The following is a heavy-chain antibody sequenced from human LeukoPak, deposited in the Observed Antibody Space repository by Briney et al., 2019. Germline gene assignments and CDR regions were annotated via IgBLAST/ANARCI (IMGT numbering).Heavy chain of an antibody. Sequence: GGSLRLSCAASGFTFSSYGMHWVRQAPGKGREWVAVIWYDGSNKYYADSVKGRFTISRDNSKNTLYLQMNSLRAEDTAVYYCARSYYYDSSHTVDYWGQGTLVTVSS. V-gene: IGHV3-33*01. J-gene: IGHJ4*02. CDR3: ARSYYYDSSHTVDY. D-gene: IGHD3-22*01. CDR1: GFTFSSYG. CDR2: IWYDGSNK.